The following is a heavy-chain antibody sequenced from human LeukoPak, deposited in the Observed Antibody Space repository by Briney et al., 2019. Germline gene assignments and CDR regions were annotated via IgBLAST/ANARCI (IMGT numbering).Heavy chain of an antibody. Sequence: SETLSLTRTVSGGSISSYYWSWIRQPAGKGLEWIGRIYASGSTNYNPSLKSRVTMSVDTSKNQFSLKLSSVTAADTAVYYCARGGPRGVVVPAAIGRQNWFDPWGQGTLVTVSS. CDR3: ARGGPRGVVVPAAIGRQNWFDP. CDR2: IYASGST. CDR1: GGSISSYY. J-gene: IGHJ5*02. V-gene: IGHV4-4*07. D-gene: IGHD2-2*01.